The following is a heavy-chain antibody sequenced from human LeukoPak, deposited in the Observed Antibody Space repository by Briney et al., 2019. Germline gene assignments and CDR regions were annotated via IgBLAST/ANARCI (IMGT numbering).Heavy chain of an antibody. V-gene: IGHV4-39*01. D-gene: IGHD3-3*01. CDR1: GGSISSSSYY. J-gene: IGHJ5*02. CDR3: ARRGYDFWSGYQNWLDP. CDR2: IYYSGST. Sequence: PSETLSLTCTVSGGSISSSSYYWGWIRQPPGKGLEWIGSIYYSGSTYYNPSLKSRVTISVDTSKNQFSLKLSSVTAADTAVYYCARRGYDFWSGYQNWLDPWGQGTLVTVSS.